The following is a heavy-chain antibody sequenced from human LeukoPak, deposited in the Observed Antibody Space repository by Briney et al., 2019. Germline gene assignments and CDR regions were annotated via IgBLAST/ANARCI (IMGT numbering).Heavy chain of an antibody. CDR1: GFTFSSYA. Sequence: GGSLRLSCAASGFTFSSYAMSWVRQAPGKGLEWVSAISGSGGSTYYADSVKGRFTISRDNSKNTLYLQMNSLRAEDTAVYYCAKDLYGILTGYYPFDYWGQGTLVTVSS. V-gene: IGHV3-23*01. CDR2: ISGSGGST. J-gene: IGHJ4*02. D-gene: IGHD3-9*01. CDR3: AKDLYGILTGYYPFDY.